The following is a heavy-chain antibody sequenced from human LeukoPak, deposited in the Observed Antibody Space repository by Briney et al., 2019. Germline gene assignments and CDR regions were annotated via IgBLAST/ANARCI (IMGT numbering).Heavy chain of an antibody. D-gene: IGHD3-9*01. CDR1: GFTFSSYS. CDR2: ISSSSSYI. CDR3: AREFKDDILTGYGVAGAVDY. V-gene: IGHV3-21*01. Sequence: GGSLRLSCAASGFTFSSYSMNWVRQAPGKGLEWVSSISSSSSYIYYADSVKDRFTISRDNAKNSLYLQMNSLRAEDTAVYYCAREFKDDILTGYGVAGAVDYWGQGTLVTVSS. J-gene: IGHJ4*02.